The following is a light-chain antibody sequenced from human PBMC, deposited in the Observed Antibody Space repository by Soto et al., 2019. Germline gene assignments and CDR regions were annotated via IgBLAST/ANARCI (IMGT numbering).Light chain of an antibody. V-gene: IGLV1-40*01. CDR1: SSGIGARYD. J-gene: IGLJ1*01. CDR2: ANS. CDR3: QSYDSSLSAYV. Sequence: QAVLTQPPSVSGAPGQRVTPSCTWSSSGIGARYDVHWYQQLPGTAPKLLIYANSNRPSGVPDRFSGSRSGTSASLAITGLQAEDEADYYCQSYDSSLSAYVFGTGTKVTVL.